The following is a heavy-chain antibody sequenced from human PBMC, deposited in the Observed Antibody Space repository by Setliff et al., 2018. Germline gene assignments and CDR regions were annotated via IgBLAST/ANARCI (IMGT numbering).Heavy chain of an antibody. CDR2: SNPNNGDT. D-gene: IGHD5-12*01. V-gene: IGHV1-2*02. CDR1: GYTFTGYY. J-gene: IGHJ4*02. CDR3: ARQPMDTIMVTFDY. Sequence: ASVKVSCKASGYTFTGYYFHWVRQAPGQGLEWMGWSNPNNGDTKAAQKFQGRLTMTRDTSIGTAYMELSSLRSDDTAVYYCARQPMDTIMVTFDYWGQGILVTVSA.